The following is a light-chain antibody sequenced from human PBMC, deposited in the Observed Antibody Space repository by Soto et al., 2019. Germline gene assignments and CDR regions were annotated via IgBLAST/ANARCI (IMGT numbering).Light chain of an antibody. Sequence: EIVLTQSPGTLSLSPEERATLSCRASQSVSNNYLAWYQQKPGQAPRLLIYGASSRATGIPDRFSGSGSGTDFALTISRLEPEDFAVYHCQQYGGSPWTFGQGTKVEIK. CDR1: QSVSNNY. J-gene: IGKJ1*01. CDR3: QQYGGSPWT. CDR2: GAS. V-gene: IGKV3-20*01.